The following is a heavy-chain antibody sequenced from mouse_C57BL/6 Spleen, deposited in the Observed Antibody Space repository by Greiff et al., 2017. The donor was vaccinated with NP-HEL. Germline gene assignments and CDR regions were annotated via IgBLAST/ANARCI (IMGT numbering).Heavy chain of an antibody. CDR1: GYTFTSYW. J-gene: IGHJ3*01. V-gene: IGHV1-7*01. D-gene: IGHD2-1*01. CDR3: ANYGNYFH. CDR2: INPSSGYT. Sequence: VQLQESGAELAKPGASVKLSCKASGYTFTSYWMHWVKQRPGQGLEWIGYINPSSGYTKYNQKFKDKATLTADKSSITAYMQLSSLTYEDSAVYYCANYGNYFHWGQGTLVTVSA.